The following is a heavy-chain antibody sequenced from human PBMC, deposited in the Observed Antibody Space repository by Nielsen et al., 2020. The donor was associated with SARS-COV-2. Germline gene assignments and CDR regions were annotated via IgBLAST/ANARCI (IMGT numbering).Heavy chain of an antibody. CDR2: IYYSGST. Sequence: CQAPGKGLEWVGRIYYSGSTYYNPSLKSRVTISVDTSKNQFSLKLSSVTAADTAVYYCARLQWSRYYGSGSYHSGAFDIWGQGTMVTVSS. D-gene: IGHD3-10*01. CDR3: ARLQWSRYYGSGSYHSGAFDI. V-gene: IGHV4-39*01. J-gene: IGHJ3*02.